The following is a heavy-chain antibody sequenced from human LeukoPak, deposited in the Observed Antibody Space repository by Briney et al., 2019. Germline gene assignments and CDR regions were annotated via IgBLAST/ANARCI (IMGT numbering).Heavy chain of an antibody. J-gene: IGHJ4*02. CDR3: ARDRYIVGATFDY. Sequence: GRSLRLSCAASGFTFSSYSMNWVRQAPGKGLEWVSYISSSSSTIYYADSVKGRFTISRDNAKNSLYLQMNSLRAEDTAVYYCARDRYIVGATFDYWGQGTLVTVSS. CDR2: ISSSSSTI. D-gene: IGHD1-26*01. V-gene: IGHV3-48*01. CDR1: GFTFSSYS.